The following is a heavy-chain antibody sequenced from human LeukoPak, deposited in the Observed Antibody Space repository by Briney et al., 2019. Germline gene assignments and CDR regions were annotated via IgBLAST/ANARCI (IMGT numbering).Heavy chain of an antibody. CDR3: ARARYGDYVGATHDY. CDR2: IIPILGIA. D-gene: IGHD4-17*01. Sequence: SVKVSCKASGGTFSSYAISWVRQAPGQGLEWMGRIIPILGIANYAQKFQGRVAITADKSTSTAYMELSSLRSEDTAVYYCARARYGDYVGATHDYWGQGTLVTVSS. J-gene: IGHJ4*02. V-gene: IGHV1-69*04. CDR1: GGTFSSYA.